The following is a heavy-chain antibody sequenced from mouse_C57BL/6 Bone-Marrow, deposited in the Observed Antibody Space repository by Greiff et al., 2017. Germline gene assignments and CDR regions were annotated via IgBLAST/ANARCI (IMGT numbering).Heavy chain of an antibody. V-gene: IGHV14-4*01. CDR1: GFNIKDDY. CDR3: TSSYSNYDAMDY. D-gene: IGHD2-5*01. Sequence: VHVKQSGAELVRPGASVKLSCTASGFNIKDDYMHWVKQRPEQGLEWIGWIDPENGDTEYASKFQGKATITADTSSNTAYLQLSSLTSEDTAVYYCTSSYSNYDAMDYRGQGTSVTVSS. J-gene: IGHJ4*01. CDR2: IDPENGDT.